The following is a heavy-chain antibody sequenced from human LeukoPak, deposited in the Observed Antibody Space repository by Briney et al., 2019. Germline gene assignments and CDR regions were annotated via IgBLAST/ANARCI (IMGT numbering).Heavy chain of an antibody. CDR3: AKDATPMNSIWDYFGK. V-gene: IGHV3-23*01. CDR1: GFTFDICA. D-gene: IGHD1-7*01. J-gene: IGHJ4*02. Sequence: PGGSLRLSCVAYGFTFDICAMSWVRQAPGKGLEWVSSIGSTDTYYAGSVRGRFTVSRDNSRNTLYLQMNSLRAEDTAVYYCAKDATPMNSIWDYFGKWGQGTLVTVSS. CDR2: IGSTDT.